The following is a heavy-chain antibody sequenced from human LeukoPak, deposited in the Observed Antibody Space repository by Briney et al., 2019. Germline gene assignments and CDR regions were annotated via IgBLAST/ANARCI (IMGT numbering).Heavy chain of an antibody. J-gene: IGHJ3*02. D-gene: IGHD3-10*01. Sequence: SVKVSCKASGGTFSSYAISWVRQAPGQGLEWMGRIIPIFGTANYAQKFQGRVTITTDESTSTAYMELSSLRSEDTAVYYCARDPSLRGNAFDIWGQGTMVTVPS. CDR1: GGTFSSYA. CDR3: ARDPSLRGNAFDI. V-gene: IGHV1-69*05. CDR2: IIPIFGTA.